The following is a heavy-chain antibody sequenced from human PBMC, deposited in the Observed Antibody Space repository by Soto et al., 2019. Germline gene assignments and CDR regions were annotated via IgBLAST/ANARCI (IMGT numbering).Heavy chain of an antibody. V-gene: IGHV4-30-2*01. D-gene: IGHD4-17*01. CDR1: GGSISSGGYS. Sequence: QLQLQESGSGLVKPSQTLSLTCAVSGGSISSGGYSWSWIRQPPGKGLEWIGYIYHSGSPYYNPSRKSGVTKSVDRSKNQFSLKLSSVAAADTAVYYCARAMTTVTTLDYWGQGTLVTVSS. CDR3: ARAMTTVTTLDY. CDR2: IYHSGSP. J-gene: IGHJ4*02.